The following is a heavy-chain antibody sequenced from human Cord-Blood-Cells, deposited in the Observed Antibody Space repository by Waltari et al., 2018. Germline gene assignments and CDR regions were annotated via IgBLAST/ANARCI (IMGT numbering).Heavy chain of an antibody. Sequence: QLQLQESGPGLVKPSAPLPLTSPVSGGSLSSSSYYWGWLRQPPGRGLEWIGSSYYSGSTYDNPCLKSRVTISVDTSKNQFSLKRSSVTAADTAVYYCARGGKRVLLWFGQLFWFDPRGQGTLVTVSS. CDR3: ARGGKRVLLWFGQLFWFDP. CDR2: SYYSGST. CDR1: GGSLSSSSYY. J-gene: IGHJ5*02. V-gene: IGHV4-39*01. D-gene: IGHD3-10*01.